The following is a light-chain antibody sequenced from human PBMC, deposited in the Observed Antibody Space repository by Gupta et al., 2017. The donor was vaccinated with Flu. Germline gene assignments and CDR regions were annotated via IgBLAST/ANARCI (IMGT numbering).Light chain of an antibody. Sequence: QSVLTQPPSASGTPGQRVTISCSGSRPNIGTNTVNWYQQLPGTAPKLLIYENYQRPSGVPDRFSGSKSGTSASLAISGLQSEDEADYYCATWDDSLNCPVFGGGTKLTVL. CDR2: ENY. J-gene: IGLJ3*02. CDR3: ATWDDSLNCPV. CDR1: RPNIGTNT. V-gene: IGLV1-44*01.